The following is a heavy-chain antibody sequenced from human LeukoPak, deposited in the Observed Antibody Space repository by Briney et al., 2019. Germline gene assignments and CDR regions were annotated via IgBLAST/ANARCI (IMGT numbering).Heavy chain of an antibody. D-gene: IGHD3-22*01. CDR3: ASSPTYYYDSNGYYYDY. J-gene: IGHJ4*02. CDR2: IYYSGST. CDR1: GGSISSYY. Sequence: SETLSLTCTVSGGSISSYYWSWIRQPPGKGLEWIGYIYYSGSTNYNPSLKSRVTISVDTSKNQFSLKLSSVTAADTAVYYCASSPTYYYDSNGYYYDYWGQGTLVTVSS. V-gene: IGHV4-59*01.